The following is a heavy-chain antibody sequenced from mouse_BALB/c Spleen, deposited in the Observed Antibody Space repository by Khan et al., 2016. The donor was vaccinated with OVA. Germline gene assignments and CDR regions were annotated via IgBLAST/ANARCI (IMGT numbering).Heavy chain of an antibody. CDR2: IYPFNDDT. J-gene: IGHJ3*01. CDR3: APVGNYYVSFAY. CDR1: GYTFTSYV. D-gene: IGHD1-1*01. Sequence: VQLQQPGPELVKPGASVKMSCKASGYTFTSYVMHWVKQKPGLGLEWIGYIYPFNDDTKYNEKFKGKATLTSAKSSSTAYMELSSLTSEDSAVYYCAPVGNYYVSFAYWGQGTLVTVSA. V-gene: IGHV1S136*01.